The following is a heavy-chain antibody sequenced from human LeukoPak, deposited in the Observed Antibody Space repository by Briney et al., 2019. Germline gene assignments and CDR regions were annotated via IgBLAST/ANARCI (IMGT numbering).Heavy chain of an antibody. Sequence: GGSLRLSCAASGFTFSNHWMHWVRQAPGKGLMWVSRINRDGSRTDYADSVKGRFTISRDDAKNTLYLQVNSLRAEDTAVYYCARDASSGWYRDYWGQGTLVTVSS. J-gene: IGHJ4*02. D-gene: IGHD6-19*01. CDR2: INRDGSRT. CDR1: GFTFSNHW. CDR3: ARDASSGWYRDY. V-gene: IGHV3-74*01.